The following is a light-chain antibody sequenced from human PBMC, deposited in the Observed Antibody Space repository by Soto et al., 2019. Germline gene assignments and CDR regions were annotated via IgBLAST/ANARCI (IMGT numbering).Light chain of an antibody. CDR3: QQYNSYWT. J-gene: IGKJ1*01. CDR1: QSISSY. CDR2: AAS. Sequence: DIQMTQSPSSLSASVGDRVTITCRASQSISSYLNWYQQTPGKAPKILIYAASSLQSGVPSRFSGSGSGTEFTLTISSMQPEDFATYYCQQYNSYWTFGQGTKVDI. V-gene: IGKV1-39*01.